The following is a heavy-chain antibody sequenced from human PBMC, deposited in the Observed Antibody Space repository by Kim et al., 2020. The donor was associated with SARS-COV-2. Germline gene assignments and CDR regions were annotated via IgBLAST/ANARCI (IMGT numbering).Heavy chain of an antibody. D-gene: IGHD4-4*01. V-gene: IGHV4-39*07. CDR3: AGAATKTPMMLPVGY. CDR1: GGSISSSSYY. CDR2: IYYSGST. J-gene: IGHJ4*02. Sequence: SETLSLTCTVSGGSISSSSYYWGWIRQPPGKGLEWIGSIYYSGSTYYNPSLKSRVTISVDTSKNQFSLKLSAVTAADTAVYYCAGAATKTPMMLPVGYWGQGTLVTVSP.